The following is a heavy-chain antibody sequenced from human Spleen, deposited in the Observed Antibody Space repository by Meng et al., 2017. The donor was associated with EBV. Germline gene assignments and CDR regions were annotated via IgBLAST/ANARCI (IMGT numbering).Heavy chain of an antibody. D-gene: IGHD3-16*01. CDR3: ARGRGITFGRAFDI. Sequence: QGQIQQWGAGLLKPSETLSLTCAVYGGAFSDYYWNWIRQPPGKGLEWIGEINHSGSTNYKSSLKNRVSISVDTSKKQFSLKLRSVTAADTAVYCCARGRGITFGRAFDIWGQGTMVTVSS. J-gene: IGHJ3*02. V-gene: IGHV4-34*02. CDR1: GGAFSDYY. CDR2: INHSGST.